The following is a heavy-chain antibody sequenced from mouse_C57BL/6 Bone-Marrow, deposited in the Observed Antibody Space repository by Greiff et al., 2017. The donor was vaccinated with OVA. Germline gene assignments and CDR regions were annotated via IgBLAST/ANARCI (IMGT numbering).Heavy chain of an antibody. V-gene: IGHV1-55*01. CDR2: IYPGSGST. CDR3: ARDDYAWFAY. J-gene: IGHJ3*01. CDR1: GYTFTSYW. D-gene: IGHD2-4*01. Sequence: QVQLKQPGAELVKPGASVKMSCKASGYTFTSYWITWVKQRPGKGLEWIGDIYPGSGSTNYNEKFKSKATLTVDTSSSTAYMQLSSLTSEDSAVYYCARDDYAWFAYWGQGTLVTVSA.